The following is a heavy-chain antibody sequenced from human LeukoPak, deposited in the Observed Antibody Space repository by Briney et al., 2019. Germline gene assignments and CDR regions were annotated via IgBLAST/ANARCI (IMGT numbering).Heavy chain of an antibody. CDR1: GFTVNSYW. D-gene: IGHD2-15*01. CDR3: AKDIGCSGGSCYSYYYGMDV. CDR2: INTDGSTT. V-gene: IGHV3-74*01. J-gene: IGHJ6*02. Sequence: GGSLRLSCAASGFTVNSYWMQWVRQAPGKGLVWVSRINTDGSTTRYADSVKGRFTISKDSAKNTLYLQMNSLRAEDTALYYCAKDIGCSGGSCYSYYYGMDVWGQGTTVTVSS.